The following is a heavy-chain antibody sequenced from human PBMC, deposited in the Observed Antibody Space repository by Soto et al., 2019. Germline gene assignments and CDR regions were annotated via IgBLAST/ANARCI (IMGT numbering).Heavy chain of an antibody. CDR2: INPISGGT. CDR1: GYTFSDNY. Sequence: ASVKVSCKASGYTFSDNYLHWVRQAPGQGLEWMAYINPISGGTTYAQKFQGRVTVTRDTSTNTAYMDLRRLTSDDTAIYYCVRNGEKRSDGFEYWGQGTLVTVCS. J-gene: IGHJ4*02. V-gene: IGHV1-2*02. D-gene: IGHD1-26*01. CDR3: VRNGEKRSDGFEY.